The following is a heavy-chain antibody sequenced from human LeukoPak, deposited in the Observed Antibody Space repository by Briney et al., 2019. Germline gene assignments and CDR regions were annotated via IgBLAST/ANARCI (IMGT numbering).Heavy chain of an antibody. J-gene: IGHJ6*04. CDR3: ARGPPYAPGILDV. D-gene: IGHD1-26*01. V-gene: IGHV4-59*01. Sequence: SEILSLTCTVSGGSISSYYWSWIRQPPGKGLEWIGYIYYSGSTNYNPSLKSRVTISVDTSKNQFSLKLSSVTAADTAVYFCARGPPYAPGILDVWGKGTTVTISS. CDR2: IYYSGST. CDR1: GGSISSYY.